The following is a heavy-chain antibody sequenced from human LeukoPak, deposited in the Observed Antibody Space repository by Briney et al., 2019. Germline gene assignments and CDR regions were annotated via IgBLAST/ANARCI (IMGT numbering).Heavy chain of an antibody. CDR1: GGSISSHY. Sequence: SETLSLTCTVSGGSISSHYWSRIRQPPGKGLEWIGYIYYSGSTNYNPSLKSRVTISVDTSKNQFSLKLSSVTAADTAVYYCARWAYYDFWSGYYPGFGSRFDPWGQGTLVTVSS. J-gene: IGHJ5*02. D-gene: IGHD3-3*01. V-gene: IGHV4-59*11. CDR2: IYYSGST. CDR3: ARWAYYDFWSGYYPGFGSRFDP.